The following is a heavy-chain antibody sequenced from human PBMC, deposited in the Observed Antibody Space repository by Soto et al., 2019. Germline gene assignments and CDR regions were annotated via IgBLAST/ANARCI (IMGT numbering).Heavy chain of an antibody. Sequence: PGWSLRLSCAASGFTFRSYGLSLVRQAPGKGLEWVSDISGSGSITNYADSVKGRFTISRDNSNNTLFLQMNSLRAEDTAVYYCAKGGVAAARGYFDYWGQGTLVTVS. CDR3: AKGGVAAARGYFDY. J-gene: IGHJ4*02. V-gene: IGHV3-23*01. D-gene: IGHD6-13*01. CDR2: ISGSGSIT. CDR1: GFTFRSYG.